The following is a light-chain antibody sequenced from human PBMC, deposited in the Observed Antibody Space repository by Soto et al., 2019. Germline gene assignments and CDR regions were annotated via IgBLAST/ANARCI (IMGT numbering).Light chain of an antibody. J-gene: IGKJ2*01. CDR2: GAS. CDR1: QSVSSN. CDR3: QQYYKWEYT. V-gene: IGKV3-15*01. Sequence: EIVMTQSPATLSVSPGERATLSCRASQSVSSNLAWYQQKPGQAPRLLIYGASTRATGIPARFSGSESGTEFTLTISSLQSEDFAVYYCQQYYKWEYTFGQGTKLEIK.